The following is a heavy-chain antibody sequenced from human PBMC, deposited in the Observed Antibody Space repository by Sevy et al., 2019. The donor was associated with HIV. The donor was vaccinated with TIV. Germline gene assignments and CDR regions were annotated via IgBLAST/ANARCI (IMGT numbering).Heavy chain of an antibody. V-gene: IGHV3-30-3*01. CDR3: ARAPIVVVIAPADY. CDR1: GFTFSSYA. Sequence: GGSLRLSCAASGFTFSSYAMHWVRQAPGKGLEWVAVISYDGSNKYYADSVKGRFTISRDNSKNTLYLQMNILRAEDTAVYYCARAPIVVVIAPADYWGQGTLVTVSS. CDR2: ISYDGSNK. D-gene: IGHD3-22*01. J-gene: IGHJ4*02.